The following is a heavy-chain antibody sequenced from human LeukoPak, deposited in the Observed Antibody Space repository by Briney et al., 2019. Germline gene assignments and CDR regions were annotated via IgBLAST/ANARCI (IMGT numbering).Heavy chain of an antibody. J-gene: IGHJ4*02. CDR3: AKDRWSSSTSFLFDY. CDR2: ISWNSGSI. CDR1: GFTFDDYA. Sequence: GGSLRLSCAASGFTFDDYAMHWVWQAPGKGLEWVSGISWNSGSIGYADSVKGRFTISRDNAKNSLYLQMNSLRAEDTALYYCAKDRWSSSTSFLFDYWGQGTLVTVSS. V-gene: IGHV3-9*01. D-gene: IGHD2-2*01.